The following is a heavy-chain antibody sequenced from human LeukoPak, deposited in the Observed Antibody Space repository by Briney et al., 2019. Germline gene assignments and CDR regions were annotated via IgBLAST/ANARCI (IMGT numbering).Heavy chain of an antibody. D-gene: IGHD5-18*01. CDR1: GYTFTSYY. V-gene: IGHV1-46*01. CDR3: ARDPVGYTAMVNRINGMDV. Sequence: ASVTVSCKASGYTFTSYYMHWVRQAPGQGLEWMGIINPSGGSTSYAQKFQGRVTITRDTSTSTVYMELSSLISEDTAVYYCARDPVGYTAMVNRINGMDVWGQGTTVTVSS. J-gene: IGHJ6*02. CDR2: INPSGGST.